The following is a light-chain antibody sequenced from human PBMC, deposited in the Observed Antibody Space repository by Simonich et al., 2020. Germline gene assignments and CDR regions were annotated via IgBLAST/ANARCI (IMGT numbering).Light chain of an antibody. V-gene: IGKV3-20*01. J-gene: IGKJ2*01. Sequence: EIVMTQSPATLSLSPGERATLSCRASQSVTSSYLSWYQQKPGQAPRLPIYGAATRATGIPARFSGSGSGTDFTLTISRLEPEDFAVYYCQQYGSSPPNTFGQGTKLEIK. CDR3: QQYGSSPPNT. CDR1: QSVTSSY. CDR2: GAA.